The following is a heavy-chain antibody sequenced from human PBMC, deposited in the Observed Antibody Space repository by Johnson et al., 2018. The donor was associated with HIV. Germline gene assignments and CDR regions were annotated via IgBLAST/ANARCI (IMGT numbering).Heavy chain of an antibody. CDR3: AKGRIAGAGTGVDAFDI. Sequence: MQLVESGGGLVQPGGSLRLSCAASGFTFSSYAMSWVRQAPGKGLEWVSAISGSGGSTYYADSVKGQFTISRDNSKNTLYLQMNSLRAEDTAVYFCAKGRIAGAGTGVDAFDIWGQGTMVTVSS. CDR2: ISGSGGST. D-gene: IGHD6-13*01. CDR1: GFTFSSYA. J-gene: IGHJ3*02. V-gene: IGHV3-23*04.